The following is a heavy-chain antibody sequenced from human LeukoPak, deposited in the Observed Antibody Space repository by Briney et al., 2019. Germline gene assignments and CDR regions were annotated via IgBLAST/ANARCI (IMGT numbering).Heavy chain of an antibody. CDR2: IYYSGTT. J-gene: IGHJ3*02. CDR1: GGSMSSYY. Sequence: SETLSLTCTVSGGSMSSYYWSWIRQPPGKGLEWIGYIYYSGTTNYNPSLKSRVTISVDTSKNQFSLKLSSVTAADTAVYYCARSGVLWFGESQEVDAFDIWGQGTMVTVSS. D-gene: IGHD3-10*01. CDR3: ARSGVLWFGESQEVDAFDI. V-gene: IGHV4-59*01.